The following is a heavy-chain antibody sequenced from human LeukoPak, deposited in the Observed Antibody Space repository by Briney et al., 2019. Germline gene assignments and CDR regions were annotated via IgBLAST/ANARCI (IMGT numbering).Heavy chain of an antibody. J-gene: IGHJ4*02. CDR3: ARRAAAGSFDY. Sequence: VASVKVSWKASGYTFTNYYMHWVRQAPGQGLEWMGIINPSGGTTTYAQKFQGRVTMTRDTSTSTVYMELSSLRSEDTAVYYCARRAAAGSFDYWGQGTLVTVSS. CDR2: INPSGGTT. V-gene: IGHV1-46*01. CDR1: GYTFTNYY. D-gene: IGHD6-13*01.